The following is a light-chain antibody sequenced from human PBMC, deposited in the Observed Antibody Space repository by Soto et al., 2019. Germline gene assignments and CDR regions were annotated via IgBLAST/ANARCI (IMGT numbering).Light chain of an antibody. J-gene: IGKJ5*01. CDR1: QSVSSN. Sequence: EIVMTQSPATLSVSPGERATLSCRASQSVSSNLAWYQQKPGQAPRLLNYGASTRATGIPARFSGSGSGTEFTLTISSLQSEDFAVYYCQHYNNWSTFGQGTRLEIK. CDR3: QHYNNWST. V-gene: IGKV3-15*01. CDR2: GAS.